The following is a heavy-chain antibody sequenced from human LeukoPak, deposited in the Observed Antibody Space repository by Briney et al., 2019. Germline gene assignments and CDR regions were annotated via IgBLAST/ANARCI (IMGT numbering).Heavy chain of an antibody. D-gene: IGHD6-19*01. CDR2: MYYSGIT. CDR1: DGSISSSTSY. CDR3: ARYPKSYSSGWTTFDI. Sequence: SETLSLTCTVSDGSISSSTSYWCWIRQSPVKGLEWIGSMYYSGITYYNPSLRSRVTMSVDTSKNQFSLKLSSVTAADTAVYYCARYPKSYSSGWTTFDIWGQGTMVTVSS. V-gene: IGHV4-39*01. J-gene: IGHJ3*02.